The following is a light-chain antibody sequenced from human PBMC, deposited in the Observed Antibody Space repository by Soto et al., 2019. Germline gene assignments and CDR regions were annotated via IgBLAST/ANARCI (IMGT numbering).Light chain of an antibody. CDR1: QSLLHSNVYNY. Sequence: DIVMTQSPLSLPVTPVEPASISCRSSQSLLHSNVYNYLDWYLQKPGQSPQLLIYLGSNRASGVHDRFSGSGSGTDFTLKISRVEAEDVGVYYCMQAFQSPRNFGQGTVVEIK. CDR2: LGS. V-gene: IGKV2-28*01. CDR3: MQAFQSPRN. J-gene: IGKJ1*01.